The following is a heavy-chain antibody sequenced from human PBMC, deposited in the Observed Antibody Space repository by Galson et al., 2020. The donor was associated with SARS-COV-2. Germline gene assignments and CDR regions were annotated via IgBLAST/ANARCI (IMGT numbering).Heavy chain of an antibody. D-gene: IGHD3-22*01. Sequence: TLSLTCTVSGGSISNFYWSWIRQPPGKGLEWIGYIYYSGTTNYNPSLKSRVTISVDTSNNQFSLRLSSVTAADTAVYYCARSYYYDRGGFYHFDYWGQGTLVTVSS. CDR3: ARSYYYDRGGFYHFDY. CDR1: GGSISNFY. V-gene: IGHV4-59*07. CDR2: IYYSGTT. J-gene: IGHJ4*02.